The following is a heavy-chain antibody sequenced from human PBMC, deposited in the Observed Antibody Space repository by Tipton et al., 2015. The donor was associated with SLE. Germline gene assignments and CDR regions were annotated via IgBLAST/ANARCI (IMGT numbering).Heavy chain of an antibody. V-gene: IGHV4-34*01. Sequence: LRLSCAVYGGSFSGYYWSWIRQTPGKGLEWIGSIYYSGSTYYNPPLRSRVTISVDTSKNQFSLKLSSVTAADTAVYYCARRHYYGFGDFDYWGQGTLVTVSS. J-gene: IGHJ4*02. CDR3: ARRHYYGFGDFDY. CDR1: GGSFSGYY. CDR2: IYYSGST. D-gene: IGHD3-10*01.